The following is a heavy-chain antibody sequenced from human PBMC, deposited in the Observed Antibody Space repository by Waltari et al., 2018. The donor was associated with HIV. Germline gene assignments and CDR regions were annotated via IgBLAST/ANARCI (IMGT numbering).Heavy chain of an antibody. Sequence: EVQLVASGGGLIEPGGSLRVSWAASGFTISSNDMSWVRQAPGKGLEWVSVIYSGGSRDYADSVKGRFIISRDNSKNTVSLHMNSLRAEDTAVYYCARDPRSSGYYGMDVWGQGIKVTVSS. CDR2: IYSGGSR. V-gene: IGHV3-53*01. CDR1: GFTISSND. D-gene: IGHD1-26*01. CDR3: ARDPRSSGYYGMDV. J-gene: IGHJ6*02.